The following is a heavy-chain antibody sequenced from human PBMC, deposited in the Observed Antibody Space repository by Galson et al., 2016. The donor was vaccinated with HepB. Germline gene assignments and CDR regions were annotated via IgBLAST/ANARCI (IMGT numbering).Heavy chain of an antibody. CDR1: GFTFSLYG. J-gene: IGHJ4*02. D-gene: IGHD6-19*01. CDR3: ARDRRGSGWYIDY. CDR2: ISYDGTII. V-gene: IGHV3-30*03. Sequence: SLRLSCAASGFTFSLYGMHWVRQAPGKGLEWVAFISYDGTIIYYEDSLEGRFTISRDNAKNSLFLQMNSLRAEDTAVYYCARDRRGSGWYIDYWGQRTLVTVSS.